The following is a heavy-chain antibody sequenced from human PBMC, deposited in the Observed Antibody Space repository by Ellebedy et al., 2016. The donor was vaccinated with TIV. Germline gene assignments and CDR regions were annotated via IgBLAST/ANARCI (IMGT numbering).Heavy chain of an antibody. CDR2: ITSGGSTI. CDR3: VRRSSGYCVGVKCTTDFDY. CDR1: GFSLTNYS. Sequence: GESLKISXEASGFSLTNYSMTWVRQAPGKGLEWLSYITSGGSTIHYADSVKGRFSISRDNAKNTLYLQMNSLRAEDTAVYYCVRRSSGYCVGVKCTTDFDYWGQGSLVTVSS. J-gene: IGHJ4*02. V-gene: IGHV3-48*04. D-gene: IGHD2-2*03.